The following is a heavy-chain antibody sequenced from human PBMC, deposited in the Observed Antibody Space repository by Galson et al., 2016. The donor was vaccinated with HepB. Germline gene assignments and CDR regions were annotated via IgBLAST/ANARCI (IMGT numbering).Heavy chain of an antibody. D-gene: IGHD3-3*01. CDR1: GFTFSSHG. CDR3: AREALGNGYYPAY. V-gene: IGHV3-33*01. J-gene: IGHJ4*01. Sequence: SLRLSCAAPGFTFSSHGMHWVRQAPGKGLEWVAIIWPDGKNRFYADSVEGRFAISRDNSKSTLFLQMNSVRAEDTAVYFCAREALGNGYYPAYWGHGTLVIVS. CDR2: IWPDGKNR.